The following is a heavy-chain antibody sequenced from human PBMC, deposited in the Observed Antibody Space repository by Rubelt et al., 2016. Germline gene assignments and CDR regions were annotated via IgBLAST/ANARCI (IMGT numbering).Heavy chain of an antibody. Sequence: QVQLVQSGAEVKKPGSSVKVSCKASGGTFSSYAISWVRQAPGQGLEWMGGLIPIFGTANNAQKFQGRVTVDADECTRTAYVGVVSLGSEETALDYCATTGRSWDWGQGTLVTVSS. J-gene: IGHJ4*02. V-gene: IGHV1-69*01. CDR1: GGTFSSYA. CDR3: ATTGRSWD. D-gene: IGHD6-13*01. CDR2: LIPIFGTA.